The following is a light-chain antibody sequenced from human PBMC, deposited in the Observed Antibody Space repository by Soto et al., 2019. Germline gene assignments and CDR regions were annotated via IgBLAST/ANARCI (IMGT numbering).Light chain of an antibody. Sequence: EIVLTQSPGTLSLSPGERATLSCRASQSLSSSYLAWYQQKPGQAPRLLIYDTSTRAAGIAARFSGSGSGTEFTLTISSLQSEDFAVYYCQQYVHWPPGTFGQGTKVDIK. CDR1: QSLSSSY. J-gene: IGKJ1*01. CDR3: QQYVHWPPGT. CDR2: DTS. V-gene: IGKV3-15*01.